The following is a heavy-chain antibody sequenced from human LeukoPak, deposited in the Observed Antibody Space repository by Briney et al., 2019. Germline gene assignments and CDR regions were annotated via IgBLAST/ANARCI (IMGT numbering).Heavy chain of an antibody. J-gene: IGHJ4*02. Sequence: PSETLSLTCTVSGCTMSSSSFYWGRLGQAPGKELEWIGSIYYSESTYQNPSLKSRVTISVDTSKNQFSLKLSSVTAADTAVYYCARIPTVAFFDYWGQGTLVTVSS. V-gene: IGHV4-39*07. D-gene: IGHD4-23*01. CDR3: ARIPTVAFFDY. CDR2: IYYSEST. CDR1: GCTMSSSSFY.